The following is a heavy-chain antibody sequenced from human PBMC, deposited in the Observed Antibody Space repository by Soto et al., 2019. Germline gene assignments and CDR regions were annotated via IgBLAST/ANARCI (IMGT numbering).Heavy chain of an antibody. CDR3: ARRGRTTGTRSYWFDP. J-gene: IGHJ5*02. CDR2: IYYSGST. V-gene: IGHV4-39*01. D-gene: IGHD1-1*01. CDR1: GGSISSSSYY. Sequence: SETLSLTCTVSGGSISSSSYYWGWIRQPPGKGLEWIGSIYYSGSTYYNPSLKSRVTISVDTSKNQFSLKLSSVTAADTAVYYCARRGRTTGTRSYWFDPWGQGTLVTVSS.